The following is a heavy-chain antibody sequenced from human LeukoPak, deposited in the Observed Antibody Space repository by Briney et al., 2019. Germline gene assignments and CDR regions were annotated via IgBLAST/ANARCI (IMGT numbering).Heavy chain of an antibody. CDR3: ARVWGGSYRYPLDY. Sequence: SETLSLTCTVSGGSISSGSYYWSWIRQPAGKGLEWIGRIYTSGSTNYNPSLKSRVTISVDTSKNQFSLKLSSVTAADTAVYYCARVWGGSYRYPLDYWGQGTLVTVSS. CDR1: GGSISSGSYY. CDR2: IYTSGST. J-gene: IGHJ4*02. D-gene: IGHD3-16*02. V-gene: IGHV4-61*02.